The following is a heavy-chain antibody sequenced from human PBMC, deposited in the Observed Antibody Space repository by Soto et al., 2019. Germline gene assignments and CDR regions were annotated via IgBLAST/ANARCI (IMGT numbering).Heavy chain of an antibody. J-gene: IGHJ4*02. CDR1: GGSFSGYY. V-gene: IGHV4-34*01. CDR3: ARVRYYYDSSGYYYGPFDY. Sequence: SETLSLTCAVYGGSFSGYYWSWIRQPPGKWLEWIGEINHSGSTNYNPSLKSRVTISVDTSKNQFSLKLSSVTAADTAVYYCARVRYYYDSSGYYYGPFDYWGQGTLVTVSS. CDR2: INHSGST. D-gene: IGHD3-22*01.